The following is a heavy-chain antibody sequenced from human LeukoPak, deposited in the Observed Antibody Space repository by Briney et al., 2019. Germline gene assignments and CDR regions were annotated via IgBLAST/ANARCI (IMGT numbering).Heavy chain of an antibody. D-gene: IGHD3-3*01. CDR3: AREHPFGVILIRGFDY. Sequence: ASVKVSCKASGYTFTGYYIHWVRQAPGQGLEWMGWINTNTGGTNFAQKFQGRVTMTRDTSITTAYMELSRLRSDDTAVYYCAREHPFGVILIRGFDYWGQGTLVTVSS. CDR2: INTNTGGT. CDR1: GYTFTGYY. J-gene: IGHJ4*02. V-gene: IGHV1-2*02.